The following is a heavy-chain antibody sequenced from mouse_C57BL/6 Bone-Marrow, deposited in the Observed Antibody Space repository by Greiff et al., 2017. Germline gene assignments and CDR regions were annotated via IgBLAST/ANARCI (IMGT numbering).Heavy chain of an antibody. V-gene: IGHV5-4*01. Sequence: EVHLVESGGGLVKPGGSLKLSCAASGFTFSSYAMSWVRQTPEKRLEWVATISDGGSYTYYPDNVKGRFTISRDNAKNNLYLQMSHLKSEDTAMYYCARDPTTVVATGFDYWGQGTTLTVSS. CDR2: ISDGGSYT. CDR1: GFTFSSYA. J-gene: IGHJ2*01. CDR3: ARDPTTVVATGFDY. D-gene: IGHD1-1*01.